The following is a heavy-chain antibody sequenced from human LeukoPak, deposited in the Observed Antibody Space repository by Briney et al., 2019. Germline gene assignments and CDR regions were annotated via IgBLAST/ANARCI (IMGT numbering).Heavy chain of an antibody. CDR2: ISAYNGNT. CDR3: ARDDYYGSSGYYPFDY. V-gene: IGHV1-18*01. J-gene: IGHJ4*02. CDR1: GYTFTSYG. Sequence: ASVKASCKASGYTFTSYGISWVRQAPGQGLEWMGWISAYNGNTNYAQKLQGRVTMTTDTSTSAAYMELRSLRSDDTAVYYCARDDYYGSSGYYPFDYWGKGTLVTVSS. D-gene: IGHD3-22*01.